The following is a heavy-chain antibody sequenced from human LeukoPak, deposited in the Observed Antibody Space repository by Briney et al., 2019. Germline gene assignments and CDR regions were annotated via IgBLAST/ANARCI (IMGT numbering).Heavy chain of an antibody. CDR2: ISSRSSYI. Sequence: GGSLRLSCAASGFTFSSYSMNWVRQAPGKGLEWVSSISSRSSYIYYADSVKGRFTISRDNAKNSLYLQMNSLRAEDTAVYYCARVPLDIVVVPAAMVWGQGTLVTVSS. J-gene: IGHJ4*02. CDR1: GFTFSSYS. CDR3: ARVPLDIVVVPAAMV. D-gene: IGHD2-2*01. V-gene: IGHV3-21*01.